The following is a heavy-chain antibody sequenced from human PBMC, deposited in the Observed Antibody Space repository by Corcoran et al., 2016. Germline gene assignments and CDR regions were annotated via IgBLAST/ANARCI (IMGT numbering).Heavy chain of an antibody. D-gene: IGHD6-19*01. CDR2: INAGTGNT. CDR3: ARNRATVSDSLWFDP. V-gene: IGHV1-3*01. J-gene: IGHJ5*02. Sequence: QVQLVQSGTEVKKPGASVKVSCKASGYTFTSYAIHWVRQAPGHSLECMGWINAGTGNTKYSQHFQGRVSITMDTSATIAYMELSSLRSEDTAVYYCARNRATVSDSLWFDPWGQGTLVIVSS. CDR1: GYTFTSYA.